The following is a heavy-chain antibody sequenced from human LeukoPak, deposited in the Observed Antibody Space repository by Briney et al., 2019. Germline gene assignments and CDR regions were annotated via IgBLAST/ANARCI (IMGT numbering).Heavy chain of an antibody. D-gene: IGHD1-26*01. CDR1: GGSISSGPYY. J-gene: IGHJ3*02. CDR3: ARDRVGAKYDAFDI. CDR2: IYYGENT. Sequence: PSETLSLTCTVSGGSISSGPYYWGWIRQPPGKGLEWIGNIYYGENTYYNPSLKSRVTISIDTSKNQFSLKLSSVTAADTAVYYCARDRVGAKYDAFDIWGQGTMVTVSS. V-gene: IGHV4-39*07.